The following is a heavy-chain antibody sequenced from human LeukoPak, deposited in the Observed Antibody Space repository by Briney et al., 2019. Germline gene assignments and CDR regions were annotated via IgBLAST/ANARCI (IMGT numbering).Heavy chain of an antibody. Sequence: GGSLRLSCAASGFTFSSYGMHWVRQAPGKGLEWVAVISYDGSNKYYADSVKGRFTISRDNSKNTLYLQMNSLRAEDTAVYYCAREGYSSSWSASYYYYGMDVWGQGTTVTVSS. CDR1: GFTFSSYG. CDR3: AREGYSSSWSASYYYYGMDV. V-gene: IGHV3-30*19. J-gene: IGHJ6*02. D-gene: IGHD6-13*01. CDR2: ISYDGSNK.